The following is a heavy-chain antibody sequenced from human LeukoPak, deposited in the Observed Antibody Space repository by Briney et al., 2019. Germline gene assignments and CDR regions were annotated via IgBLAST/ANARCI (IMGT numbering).Heavy chain of an antibody. Sequence: GGSLRLSCAASGFTFSNYAMHWVRQAPGKGLEWVAVISYDGSKKDYADSEKGRFTISRDNSKNTLYLQMNSLRAEDTAVYYCARDGVDYDILTGHFDYWGQGTLVTVSS. D-gene: IGHD3-9*01. J-gene: IGHJ4*02. V-gene: IGHV3-30*04. CDR2: ISYDGSKK. CDR1: GFTFSNYA. CDR3: ARDGVDYDILTGHFDY.